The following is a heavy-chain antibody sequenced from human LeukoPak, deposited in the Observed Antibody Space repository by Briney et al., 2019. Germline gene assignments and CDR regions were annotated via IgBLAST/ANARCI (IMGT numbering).Heavy chain of an antibody. CDR1: GFTFSNYG. CDR2: ISYDGSNK. Sequence: PGRSLRLSCAASGFTFSNYGMHWVRQAPGKGLEWVAVISYDGSNKYYADSVKGRFTISRDNSKKTLYLQMNSLRAEDTAVYNCAKAALIVVAGPLGNWGQGTLVTVSS. V-gene: IGHV3-30*18. D-gene: IGHD3-22*01. J-gene: IGHJ4*02. CDR3: AKAALIVVAGPLGN.